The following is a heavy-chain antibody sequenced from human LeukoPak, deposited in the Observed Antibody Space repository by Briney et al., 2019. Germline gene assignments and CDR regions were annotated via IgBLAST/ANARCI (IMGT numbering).Heavy chain of an antibody. J-gene: IGHJ4*01. CDR1: GYTLTSYG. D-gene: IGHD1-26*01. CDR2: ISAYNGNT. Sequence: ASVKVSCKASGYTLTSYGISWVRQAPGQGLEWMGWISAYNGNTNYAQKLQGRVTMTTDTSTSTAYMELRSLRSDDTAVYYCAREGVVVGATEGVDYWGQEPWSPSPQ. CDR3: AREGVVVGATEGVDY. V-gene: IGHV1-18*01.